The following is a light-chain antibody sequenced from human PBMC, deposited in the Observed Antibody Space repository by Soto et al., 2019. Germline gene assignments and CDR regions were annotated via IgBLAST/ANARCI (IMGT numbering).Light chain of an antibody. CDR3: QQRSNWPPVT. J-gene: IGKJ5*01. CDR1: QSVSSY. Sequence: EIVLTQSPSTLSFSSGESATLSFRASQSVSSYLAWYQQKPGQAPRLLIYDAANRATGIPARFSGSGSGTDFTLTISSLEPEDFAAYYCQQRSNWPPVTFGQGTRLEIK. V-gene: IGKV3-11*01. CDR2: DAA.